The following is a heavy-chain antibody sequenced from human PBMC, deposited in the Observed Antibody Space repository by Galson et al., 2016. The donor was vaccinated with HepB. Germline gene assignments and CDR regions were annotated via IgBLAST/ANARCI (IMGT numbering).Heavy chain of an antibody. CDR1: GFTFSNYS. CDR2: ISSSSNTI. D-gene: IGHD3-9*01. Sequence: SLRLSCAASGFTFSNYSMNWVRQAPGKGLEWVSYISSSSNTIYYADSVKGRFTVSRDNAKNSLSLRMNRLRDEDTAVYYCARSGYTNLDYWGQGTLVTVSS. CDR3: ARSGYTNLDY. J-gene: IGHJ4*02. V-gene: IGHV3-48*02.